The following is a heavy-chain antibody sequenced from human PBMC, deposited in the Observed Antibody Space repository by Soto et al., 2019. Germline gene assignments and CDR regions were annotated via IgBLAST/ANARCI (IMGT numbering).Heavy chain of an antibody. V-gene: IGHV4-34*01. CDR1: GGAFSGYY. CDR3: ARGPSMQLWELLPGLDY. J-gene: IGHJ4*02. D-gene: IGHD1-26*01. Sequence: SETLSLTCAVYGGAFSGYYWSWIRQPPGKWLEWIGEINHSGSTNYNPSLKSRVTISVDTSKNQFSVKFSSVTAADTAVYYCARGPSMQLWELLPGLDYLGQGTLVTVSS. CDR2: INHSGST.